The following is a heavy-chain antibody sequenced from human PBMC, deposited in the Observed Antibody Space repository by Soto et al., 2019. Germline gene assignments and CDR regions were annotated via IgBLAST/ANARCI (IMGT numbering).Heavy chain of an antibody. CDR2: IYYSGST. J-gene: IGHJ4*02. Sequence: QVQLQESGPGLVKPSQTLSLTCTVSGGSISSGGYSWSWIRQHPGKGLEWIGYIYYSGSTNYNPTLKSRVTISVDTSKNQFSLKLSSVTAADTAGYYCASLIAAAGEIDYWGQGTLVTVSS. D-gene: IGHD6-13*01. CDR3: ASLIAAAGEIDY. CDR1: GGSISSGGYS. V-gene: IGHV4-31*03.